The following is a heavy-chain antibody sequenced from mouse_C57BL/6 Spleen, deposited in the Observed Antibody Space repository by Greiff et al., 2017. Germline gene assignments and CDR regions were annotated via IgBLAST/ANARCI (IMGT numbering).Heavy chain of an antibody. J-gene: IGHJ4*01. CDR2: ISSGGSYT. D-gene: IGHD2-4*01. CDR1: GFTFSSYG. Sequence: EVQLVESGGDLVKPGGSLKLSCAASGFTFSSYGMSWVRQTPDKRLEWVATISSGGSYTYYPDSVKGRFTISRDNTTNTLYLQMSSLKSEDTAMYYCARQDDYDYYYAMYYWGQGTSVTVSS. CDR3: ARQDDYDYYYAMYY. V-gene: IGHV5-6*01.